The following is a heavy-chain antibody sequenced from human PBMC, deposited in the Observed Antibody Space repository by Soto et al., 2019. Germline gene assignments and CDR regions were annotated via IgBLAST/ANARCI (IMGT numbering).Heavy chain of an antibody. CDR3: AKVRVILVARGYFDL. J-gene: IGHJ2*01. Sequence: EMQLLESGGGLVQPGGSLRLSCVASGFTFTSYAMSWVRQAPGKGLEWVSAISSGGGSTAYYADSVKGRFTISRDNSNNTVFLQMNSLRAEDTALYYCAKVRVILVARGYFDLWGRGTLVTVSS. CDR1: GFTFTSYA. CDR2: ISSGGGSTA. D-gene: IGHD3-22*01. V-gene: IGHV3-23*01.